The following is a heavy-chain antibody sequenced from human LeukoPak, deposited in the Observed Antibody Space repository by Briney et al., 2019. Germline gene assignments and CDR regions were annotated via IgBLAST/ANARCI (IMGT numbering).Heavy chain of an antibody. CDR3: ARRGYSSGTGYFDY. Sequence: GASVKVSCKASGYTFTGYYMHWVRQAPGQGLEWMGWINPNSGGTNYAQKFQGRVTMTRDTSISTAYMELSRLRSDDTAVYYCARRGYSSGTGYFDYWGQGTLVTVSS. D-gene: IGHD5-18*01. V-gene: IGHV1-2*02. CDR2: INPNSGGT. J-gene: IGHJ4*02. CDR1: GYTFTGYY.